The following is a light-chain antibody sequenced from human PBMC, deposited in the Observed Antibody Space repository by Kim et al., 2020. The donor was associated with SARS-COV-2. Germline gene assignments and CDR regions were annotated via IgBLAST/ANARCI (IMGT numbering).Light chain of an antibody. CDR1: DLERKY. J-gene: IGLJ1*01. V-gene: IGLV3-1*01. CDR3: LAWDSGAGV. Sequence: VSPGQTASLPCSGDDLERKYVCWYQHKPGQSPVLVIYHDYKRPSGIPERFSASNSGNTATLTISATQAIDAADYYCLAWDSGAGVFGAGTKVTVL. CDR2: HDY.